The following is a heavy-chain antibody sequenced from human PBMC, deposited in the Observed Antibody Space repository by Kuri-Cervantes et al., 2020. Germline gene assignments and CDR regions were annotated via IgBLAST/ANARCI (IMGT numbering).Heavy chain of an antibody. J-gene: IGHJ4*02. CDR2: INPKSGDT. CDR1: GYTFTGYY. V-gene: IGHV1-2*02. CDR3: ARDFAHCTNGVCYTPYFDY. Sequence: ASVKVSCKASGYTFTGYYMHWVRQAPGQGLEWMGWINPKSGDTNYAQKFQGRVTVTRDTSISTAYMELSRLRSDDTAVYYCARDFAHCTNGVCYTPYFDYWGQGTLVTVSS. D-gene: IGHD2-8*01.